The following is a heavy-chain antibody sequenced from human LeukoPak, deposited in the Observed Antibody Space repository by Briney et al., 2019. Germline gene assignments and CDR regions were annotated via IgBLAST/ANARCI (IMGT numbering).Heavy chain of an antibody. D-gene: IGHD1-26*01. CDR3: ASNWGSYPDC. J-gene: IGHJ4*02. CDR1: GFTFSSYW. CDR2: IKEDGSEK. Sequence: GSLSLSCAASGFTFSSYWMSWVRQAPGKGLEWVANIKEDGSEKYYVDSVKGRFSISRDNAKNSLYLQMNSLRAEDTALYYCASNWGSYPDCWGQGVLVTVSS. V-gene: IGHV3-7*01.